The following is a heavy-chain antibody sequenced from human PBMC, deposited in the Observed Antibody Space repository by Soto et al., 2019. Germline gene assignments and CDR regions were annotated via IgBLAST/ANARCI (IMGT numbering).Heavy chain of an antibody. CDR3: VASSGYYYNDFDY. CDR1: GFTFSSYA. J-gene: IGHJ4*02. CDR2: ISGSGGST. V-gene: IGHV3-23*01. D-gene: IGHD3-22*01. Sequence: GGSLRLSCAASGFTFSSYAMSGVRQAPGKGLEWVSAISGSGGSTYYADSVKGRFTISRDNSKNTLYLQMNSLRAEDTAVYYCVASSGYYYNDFDYWGQGTLVTVSS.